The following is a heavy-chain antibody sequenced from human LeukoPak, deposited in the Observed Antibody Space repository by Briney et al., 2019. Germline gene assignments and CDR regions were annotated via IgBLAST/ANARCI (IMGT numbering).Heavy chain of an antibody. CDR2: INSDGSST. J-gene: IGHJ6*02. V-gene: IGHV3-74*01. CDR3: ARDPYYYYYGMDV. Sequence: PGGSLRLSCAASGFTFSSYWMHWVRQTPGKGLVWVSRINSDGSSTSYADSVKGRFTISRDNAKNTLYLQMNSLRAEDTAVYYCARDPYYYYYGMDVWGQGTTVTVSS. CDR1: GFTFSSYW.